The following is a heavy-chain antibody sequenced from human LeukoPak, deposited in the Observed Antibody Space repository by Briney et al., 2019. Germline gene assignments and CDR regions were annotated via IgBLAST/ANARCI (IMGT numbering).Heavy chain of an antibody. CDR1: GFTFSDHY. J-gene: IGHJ6*02. V-gene: IGHV3-11*01. D-gene: IGHD1-1*01. Sequence: GGSLRLSCAASGFTFSDHYMSWVRQAPGKGLEWVSHISSSGSTEYYADSLKGRFTISRDNAKNSLYLQMNTLRAEDTAVYYCVRGPYNMDVWGQGTTVTVSS. CDR3: VRGPYNMDV. CDR2: ISSSGSTE.